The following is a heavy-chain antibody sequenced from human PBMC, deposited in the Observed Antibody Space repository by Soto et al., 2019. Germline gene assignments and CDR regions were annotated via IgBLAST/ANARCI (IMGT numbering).Heavy chain of an antibody. CDR2: ISYDGSNK. CDR3: AKGGYCSGGSCYHSSVDY. V-gene: IGHV3-30*18. CDR1: GFTFSSYG. D-gene: IGHD2-15*01. J-gene: IGHJ4*02. Sequence: GGSLRLSCAASGFTFSSYGMHWVRQAPGKGLEWVAVISYDGSNKYYADSVKGRFTISRDNSKNTLYLQMNSLRAEDTAVYYCAKGGYCSGGSCYHSSVDYWGQGTLVTVSS.